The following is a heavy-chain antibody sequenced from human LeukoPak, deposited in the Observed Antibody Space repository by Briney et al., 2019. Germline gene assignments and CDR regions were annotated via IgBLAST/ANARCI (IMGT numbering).Heavy chain of an antibody. CDR2: ISYDGPNK. CDR1: GFTFSSYA. V-gene: IGHV3-30*04. CDR3: ARGGAARPDF. J-gene: IGHJ4*02. Sequence: GGSLRLSCAASGFTFSSYAMHWVCQAPGKGLEWVAAISYDGPNKYYVDSVKGRFTISRDNSKNTLYLQMNSLRVEDTAVYYCARGGAARPDFWGQGTLVTVSS. D-gene: IGHD6-6*01.